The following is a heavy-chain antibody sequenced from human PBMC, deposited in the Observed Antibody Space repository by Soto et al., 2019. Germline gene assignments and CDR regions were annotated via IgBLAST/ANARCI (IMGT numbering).Heavy chain of an antibody. CDR1: GGTFSSYA. Sequence: SVKVSCKASGGTFSSYAISWVRQAPGQGLEWMGGIIPIFGTANYAQKFQGRVTITADESTSTAYMELSSLRSEDTAVYYCARASGSYYGYYYYGMDGWGQGTTVTVSS. J-gene: IGHJ6*02. CDR2: IIPIFGTA. V-gene: IGHV1-69*13. CDR3: ARASGSYYGYYYYGMDG. D-gene: IGHD1-26*01.